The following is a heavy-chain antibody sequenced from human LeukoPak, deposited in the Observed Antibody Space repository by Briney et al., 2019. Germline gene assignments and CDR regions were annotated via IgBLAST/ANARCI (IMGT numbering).Heavy chain of an antibody. CDR2: ISRDGSST. J-gene: IGHJ4*01. CDR3: ARPSYGGYDYDY. D-gene: IGHD5-12*01. V-gene: IGHV3-74*01. Sequence: GSLSPSSAASGFTFSSYWMHWVRQAPGKGLGWVSRISRDGSSTVYADSVKGRFTITRDDAKNTLYLQMNSLRAEDTAVYYCARPSYGGYDYDYSGPRTLFTVSS. CDR1: GFTFSSYW.